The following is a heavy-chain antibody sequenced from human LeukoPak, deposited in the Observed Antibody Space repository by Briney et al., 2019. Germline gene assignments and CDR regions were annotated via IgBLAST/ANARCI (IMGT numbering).Heavy chain of an antibody. J-gene: IGHJ5*02. CDR2: INHSGST. V-gene: IGHV4-34*01. D-gene: IGHD6-13*01. Sequence: SETLSLTCAAYGGSFSGYYWSWIRQPPGKGLEWIGEINHSGSTNYNPSLKSRVTISVDTSKNQFSLKLSSVTAADTAVYYCARVRYSSSWYHPYNWFDPWGQGTLVTVSS. CDR3: ARVRYSSSWYHPYNWFDP. CDR1: GGSFSGYY.